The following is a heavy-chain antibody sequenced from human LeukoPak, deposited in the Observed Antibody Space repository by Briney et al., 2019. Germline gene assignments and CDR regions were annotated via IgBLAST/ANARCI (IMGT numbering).Heavy chain of an antibody. CDR1: GFTFSSYS. CDR3: ARDGAERGVIARFDY. CDR2: ISSSSSYI. Sequence: GGSLRLSCAASGFTFSSYSMNRVRQAPGKGLEWVSSISSSSSYIYYADSVKGRFTISRDNAKNSLYLQMNSLRAEDTAVYYCARDGAERGVIARFDYWGQGTLVTVSS. D-gene: IGHD3-16*02. J-gene: IGHJ4*02. V-gene: IGHV3-21*01.